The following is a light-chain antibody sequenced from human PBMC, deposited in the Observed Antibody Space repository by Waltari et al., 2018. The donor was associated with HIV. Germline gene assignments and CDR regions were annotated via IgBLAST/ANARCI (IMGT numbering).Light chain of an antibody. CDR2: DAS. Sequence: EIVLTQSPATLSLSPGDRASLSCRASQSISSYLAWYQLKSGQAPRLLIYDASNRATGVPGRFIGSGSGTDFTLTINSLETEDFAVYFCQQRSNWPLTFGGGTKVDI. CDR3: QQRSNWPLT. V-gene: IGKV3-11*01. J-gene: IGKJ4*01. CDR1: QSISSY.